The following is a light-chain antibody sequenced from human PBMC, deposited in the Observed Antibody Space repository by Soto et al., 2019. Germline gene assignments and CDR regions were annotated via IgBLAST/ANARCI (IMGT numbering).Light chain of an antibody. Sequence: DIQMTQSPSSLSASVGDRVTITCRASQSISSYLNWYQQKPGKAPKLLIYGASNLQSGVPSRFSGRGSGTDFTLTISSLQPEDFATYSCQHVHSIPYSFGQGTKLEIK. CDR2: GAS. CDR1: QSISSY. V-gene: IGKV1-39*01. CDR3: QHVHSIPYS. J-gene: IGKJ2*03.